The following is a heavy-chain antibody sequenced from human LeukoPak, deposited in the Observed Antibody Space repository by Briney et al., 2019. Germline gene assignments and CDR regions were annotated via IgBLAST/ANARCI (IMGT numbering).Heavy chain of an antibody. CDR1: GFTFSSYG. Sequence: PGGSLRLSCAASGFTFSSYGMHWVRQAPGKGLEGVAFSRYDGSNKYYAAYVKGRFTISRDNSKNTLYLQMNSLRAEDTAVYYCAKTGGSYYSGFDPWGQGTLVTVSS. CDR2: SRYDGSNK. J-gene: IGHJ5*02. CDR3: AKTGGSYYSGFDP. D-gene: IGHD1-26*01. V-gene: IGHV3-30*02.